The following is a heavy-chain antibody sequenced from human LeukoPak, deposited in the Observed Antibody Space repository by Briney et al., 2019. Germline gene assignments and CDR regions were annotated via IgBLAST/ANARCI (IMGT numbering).Heavy chain of an antibody. CDR2: IKQDGSEK. CDR1: GFTFSSYW. Sequence: GGSLRLSCAASGFTFSSYWMSWVRQAPGKGLEWVANIKQDGSEKYYVDSVKGRFTISRDNAKNSLYLQMNSLRAEDTAVYYCARERRSGIAVAGTGYFDYWGQGTLVTVSS. D-gene: IGHD6-19*01. V-gene: IGHV3-7*01. J-gene: IGHJ4*02. CDR3: ARERRSGIAVAGTGYFDY.